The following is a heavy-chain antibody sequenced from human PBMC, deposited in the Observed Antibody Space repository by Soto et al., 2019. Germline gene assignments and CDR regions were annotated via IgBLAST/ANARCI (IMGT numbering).Heavy chain of an antibody. J-gene: IGHJ4*02. D-gene: IGHD3-22*01. V-gene: IGHV1-69*13. CDR3: ARPTLEYYYDNNGYSSDY. CDR2: IIPIFGTP. Sequence: SVKVACKASGGTFSSYVITWVRQAPGQGLEWMGGIIPIFGTPHYAQKFQGRVTITADESTSTAYMELSSLRSDDTAVYYCARPTLEYYYDNNGYSSDYWGQGTLVTVSS. CDR1: GGTFSSYV.